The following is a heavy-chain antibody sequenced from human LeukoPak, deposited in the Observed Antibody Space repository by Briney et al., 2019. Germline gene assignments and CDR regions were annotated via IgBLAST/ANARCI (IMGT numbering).Heavy chain of an antibody. J-gene: IGHJ3*02. CDR3: ARAKQWLVHDAFDI. Sequence: PSETLSLTCTVSGGSISSYYWSWIRQPPGKGLEWIGYIYYSGSTNYNPSLKSRVTISVDTSKNQFSLKLSSVTAADTAVYYCARAKQWLVHDAFDIWGQGTMVTASS. D-gene: IGHD6-19*01. CDR2: IYYSGST. CDR1: GGSISSYY. V-gene: IGHV4-59*01.